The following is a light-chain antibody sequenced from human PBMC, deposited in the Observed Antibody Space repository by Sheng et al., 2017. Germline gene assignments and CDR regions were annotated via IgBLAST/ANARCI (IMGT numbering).Light chain of an antibody. J-gene: IGKJ2*01. CDR3: QQHGTSSYT. CDR2: DTS. V-gene: IGKV3-20*01. Sequence: EIVLTQSPGTLSLSPGERATLSCRASQSVSSRSLAWYQQKPGQAPRLVIYDTSRRATGIPDRFSGSGSGPDFTLTISRLEPEDFAVYYCQQHGTSSYTFGQGTKLEIK. CDR1: QSVSSRS.